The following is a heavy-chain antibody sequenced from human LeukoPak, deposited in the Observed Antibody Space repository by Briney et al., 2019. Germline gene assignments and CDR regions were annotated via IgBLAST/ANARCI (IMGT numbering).Heavy chain of an antibody. V-gene: IGHV3-7*01. CDR2: IKQDGSEK. CDR3: ASKGSSSGGYYYYYMDV. J-gene: IGHJ6*03. D-gene: IGHD6-6*01. Sequence: GGSLRLSCAASAFTFSSYWMSWVRQAPGKGLEWVANIKQDGSEKGYVDSVKGRFTVSRDNAKNSLYLQMNSLRAEDTAVYYCASKGSSSGGYYYYYMDVWGKGTTVTVSS. CDR1: AFTFSSYW.